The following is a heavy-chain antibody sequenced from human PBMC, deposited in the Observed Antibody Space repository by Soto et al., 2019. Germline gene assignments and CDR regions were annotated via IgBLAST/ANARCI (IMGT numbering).Heavy chain of an antibody. CDR3: ARHRTSGYGHPTFNF. J-gene: IGHJ4*02. Sequence: PGESLKLFCQEAGHTFNSHYIDCGLQMHGPPLALMGIISPGDSDPRYRPSFQGQVTISVDKSISTAYLQWSSLKASDTAIYFCARHRTSGYGHPTFNFWGQGTPVTGAS. CDR2: ISPGDSDP. D-gene: IGHD5-12*01. CDR1: GHTFNSHY. V-gene: IGHV5-51*01.